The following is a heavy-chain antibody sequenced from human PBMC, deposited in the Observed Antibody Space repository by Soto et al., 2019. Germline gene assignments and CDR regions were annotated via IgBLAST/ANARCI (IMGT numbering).Heavy chain of an antibody. Sequence: QVQLVQSGAEVKKPGASVKVSCKASGYTFTSYYMHWVRQAPGQGLEWMGGFDPEDGKTIYAQKFQGRVTMTEDTSTDTAYMELSSLRSDDTAVYYCATDGGRARRGYSYDAEIWWFDPWGQGTLVTVSS. D-gene: IGHD5-18*01. V-gene: IGHV1-24*01. CDR1: GYTFTSYY. J-gene: IGHJ5*02. CDR2: FDPEDGKT. CDR3: ATDGGRARRGYSYDAEIWWFDP.